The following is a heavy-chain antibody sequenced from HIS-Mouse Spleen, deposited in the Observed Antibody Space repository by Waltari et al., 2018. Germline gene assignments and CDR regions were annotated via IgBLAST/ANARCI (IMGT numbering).Heavy chain of an antibody. CDR2: IYYSGST. D-gene: IGHD6-13*01. V-gene: IGHV4-39*07. CDR1: GGSISSSSYY. J-gene: IGHJ2*01. CDR3: AREIPYSSSWYDWYFDL. Sequence: QLQLQESGPGLVKPSETLSLTCTVSGGSISSSSYYWGWIRQPPGKGLEWIGSIYYSGSTYYNPALKCRVTISGDTSKNQFSLKLSSVTAADTAVYYCAREIPYSSSWYDWYFDLWGRGTLVTVSS.